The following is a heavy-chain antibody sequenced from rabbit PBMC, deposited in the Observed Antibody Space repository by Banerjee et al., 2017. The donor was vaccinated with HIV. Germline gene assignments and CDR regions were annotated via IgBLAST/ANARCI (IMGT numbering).Heavy chain of an antibody. CDR3: ARFIASFAGYGYANL. CDR2: SYLGSSTTT. D-gene: IGHD6-1*01. Sequence: QEQLVESGGGLVQPGGSLKLTCTVSGFSFSSTYWACWVRQAPGKGLEWIGCSYLGSSTTTYYASWAKGRFTISKTSSTTVTLQMTSLTAADTATYFCARFIASFAGYGYANLWGPGTLVTVS. J-gene: IGHJ4*01. V-gene: IGHV1S45*01. CDR1: GFSFSSTYW.